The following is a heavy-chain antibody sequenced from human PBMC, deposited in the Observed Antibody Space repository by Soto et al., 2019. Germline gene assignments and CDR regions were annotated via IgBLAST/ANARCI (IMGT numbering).Heavy chain of an antibody. J-gene: IGHJ4*02. V-gene: IGHV3-21*01. CDR3: ARDYLTGDPREAFDS. CDR2: IDPTSTEI. D-gene: IGHD7-27*01. CDR1: GFNFGAFS. Sequence: EVQLVESGGGLVKPGESLILSCTASGFNFGAFSLSWVRQAPGKGLEWVSSIDPTSTEIHYADSVEGRFSVYRDSTKNSLYLHMISLRFEDTGVYYCARDYLTGDPREAFDSWGQGTLVTVSS.